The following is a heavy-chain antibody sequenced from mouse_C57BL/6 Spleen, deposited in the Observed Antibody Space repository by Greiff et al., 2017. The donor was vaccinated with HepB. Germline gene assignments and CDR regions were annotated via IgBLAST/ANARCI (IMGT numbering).Heavy chain of an antibody. D-gene: IGHD2-4*01. CDR2: ISYDGSN. CDR1: GYSITSGYY. V-gene: IGHV3-6*01. J-gene: IGHJ3*01. Sequence: EVQLQQSGPGLVKPSQSLSLTCSVTGYSITSGYYWNWIRQFPGNKLEWMGYISYDGSNNYNPSLKNRISITRDTSKNQFFLKLNSVTTEDTATYYCARSGTYDYDVGAWFAYWGQGTLVTVSA. CDR3: ARSGTYDYDVGAWFAY.